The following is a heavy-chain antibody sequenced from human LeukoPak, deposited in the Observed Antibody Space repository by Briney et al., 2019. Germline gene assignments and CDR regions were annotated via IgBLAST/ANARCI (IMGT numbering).Heavy chain of an antibody. CDR1: GGSVSSYY. CDR3: ARFGSLREPIHDY. CDR2: IYYSGST. J-gene: IGHJ4*02. D-gene: IGHD3-16*01. Sequence: PSETLSLTCTVSGGSVSSYYWTWIRQPPGKGLDWIGYIYYSGSTNYNPSLNSRVTISVDTSKNQFSLKLSSVTAADTAVYYCARFGSLREPIHDYWAREPWSPSPQ. V-gene: IGHV4-59*02.